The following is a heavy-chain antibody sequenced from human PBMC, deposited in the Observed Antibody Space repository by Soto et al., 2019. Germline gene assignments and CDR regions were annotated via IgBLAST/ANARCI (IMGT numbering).Heavy chain of an antibody. V-gene: IGHV3-23*01. CDR1: GFTFSNYA. CDR2: ITGGGGST. D-gene: IGHD2-2*02. J-gene: IGHJ4*02. CDR3: AHMLVVPGAIEDY. Sequence: GGSLRLSCAASGFTFSNYAMTWVRQAPGKGLEWVSAITGGGGSTYYADPVKGRFTISRDNSKNMLFLQMNSLRAEDTAVYYCAHMLVVPGAIEDYWGQGTLVTVSS.